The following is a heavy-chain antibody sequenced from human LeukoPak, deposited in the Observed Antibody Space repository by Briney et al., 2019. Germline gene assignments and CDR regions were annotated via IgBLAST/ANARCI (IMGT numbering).Heavy chain of an antibody. V-gene: IGHV3-7*01. D-gene: IGHD2-2*01. CDR2: IKQDGSEK. J-gene: IGHJ4*02. CDR3: ARDRRQAVPAAMWHDY. Sequence: PGGSLRLSCVASGFTFSSYWMSWVRQAPGKGLEWVANIKQDGSEKNYVDSVKGRFTISRDNAKNSLYLQMNSLRVEDTAVYYCARDRRQAVPAAMWHDYWGPGTLVTVSS. CDR1: GFTFSSYW.